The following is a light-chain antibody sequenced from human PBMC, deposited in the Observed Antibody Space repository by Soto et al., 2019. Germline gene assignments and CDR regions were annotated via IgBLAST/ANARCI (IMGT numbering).Light chain of an antibody. Sequence: QPVLTQPASVSGSPGQSITISCTGTSSDIGDYNSVSWYQQHPGKAPKLMIYEVSNRPSGISNRFSGSKSGNTASLTISGLQAEDEADYSCSSYTSSSTYVFGTGTKLTVL. CDR1: SSDIGDYNS. J-gene: IGLJ1*01. CDR3: SSYTSSSTYV. V-gene: IGLV2-14*01. CDR2: EVS.